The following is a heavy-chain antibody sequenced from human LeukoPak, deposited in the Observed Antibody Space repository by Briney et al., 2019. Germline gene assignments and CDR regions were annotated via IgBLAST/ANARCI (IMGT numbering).Heavy chain of an antibody. V-gene: IGHV3-23*01. D-gene: IGHD2/OR15-2a*01. J-gene: IGHJ4*02. CDR2: ISGTGSST. CDR3: AKDLRGGEYLPWQAFDY. CDR1: GFTFSSYA. Sequence: QAGGSLRLSCAASGFTFSSYAMTWVRQAPGKGLEWVSAISGTGSSTYYADSVKGRFTISRDNFKNTLYLQMNSLRAEDTAVYYCAKDLRGGEYLPWQAFDYWGQGTLVTVSS.